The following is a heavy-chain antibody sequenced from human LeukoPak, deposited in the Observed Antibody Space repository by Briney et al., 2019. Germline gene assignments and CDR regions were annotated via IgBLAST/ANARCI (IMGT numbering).Heavy chain of an antibody. CDR2: IYFSGAT. CDR3: ARHSLVASGTYYYGMDV. Sequence: SETLSPTCTVSGGSISSYYWSWIRQPPGKGLEWIGYIYFSGATNYNPSLKSRVTISVDTSKNQFSLRLSSVTAADTAVYYCARHSLVASGTYYYGMDVWGQGIMVTVSS. CDR1: GGSISSYY. V-gene: IGHV4-59*08. J-gene: IGHJ6*02. D-gene: IGHD3-10*01.